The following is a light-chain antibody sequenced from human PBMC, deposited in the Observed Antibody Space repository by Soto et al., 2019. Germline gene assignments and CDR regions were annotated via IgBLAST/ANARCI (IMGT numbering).Light chain of an antibody. J-gene: IGLJ2*01. CDR2: GVT. CDR3: CSYAGSSTYVL. CDR1: SSDVGRYNL. Sequence: QSALTQPASVSGSPGQSITISCAGTSSDVGRYNLVSWYQHHPGTAPKLMIYGVTKRPSGVSDRFSGSKSGNTASLTISGLQAEDEADYYCCSYAGSSTYVLFGGGTKLTVL. V-gene: IGLV2-23*02.